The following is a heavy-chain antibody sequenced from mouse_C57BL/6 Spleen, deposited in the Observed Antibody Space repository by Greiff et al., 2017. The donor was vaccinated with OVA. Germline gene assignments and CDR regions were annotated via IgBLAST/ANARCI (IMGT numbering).Heavy chain of an antibody. CDR3: TAYPYYGSSSAY. Sequence: EVQLQQSGAELVRPGASVKLSCTASGFNIKDYYMHWVKQRPEQGLEWIGRIDPEDGDTEYAPKFQGKATMTADTSSNTAYLQLSSLTSEDTAVYYCTAYPYYGSSSAYWGQGTLVTVSA. CDR2: IDPEDGDT. V-gene: IGHV14-1*01. D-gene: IGHD1-1*01. CDR1: GFNIKDYY. J-gene: IGHJ3*01.